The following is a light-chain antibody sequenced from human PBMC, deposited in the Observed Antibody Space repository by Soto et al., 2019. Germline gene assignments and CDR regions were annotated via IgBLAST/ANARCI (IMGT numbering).Light chain of an antibody. V-gene: IGLV1-40*01. CDR3: QSYDSSLREV. J-gene: IGLJ2*01. Sequence: QSVLTQPPSVSGAPGQRVTISCTGSSSNIGAGYDVHWYQQLPGTAPKLLIYGNSNRPSGVPDRFSGSKSGTSASLAITGLQAEDEADYYCQSYDSSLREVFSGGTKLTVL. CDR2: GNS. CDR1: SSNIGAGYD.